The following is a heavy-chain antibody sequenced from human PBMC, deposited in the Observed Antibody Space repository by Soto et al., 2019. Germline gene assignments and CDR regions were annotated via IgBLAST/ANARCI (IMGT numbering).Heavy chain of an antibody. J-gene: IGHJ4*02. CDR3: ARGPGTSYFDY. Sequence: GGSLRLSCAASGFTFSSYGMHWVRQAPGKGLEWVAVIWSGGSNENYADSVKGRFTISRDNSKNMLYLQMNSLRAEDTAVYYWARGPGTSYFDYWGQGSLVTVSS. CDR2: IWSGGSNE. CDR1: GFTFSSYG. V-gene: IGHV3-33*01. D-gene: IGHD2-2*01.